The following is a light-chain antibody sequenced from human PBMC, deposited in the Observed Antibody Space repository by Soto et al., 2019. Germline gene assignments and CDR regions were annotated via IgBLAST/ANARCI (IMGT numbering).Light chain of an antibody. CDR2: GNS. CDR3: QSDDSSLSGYV. V-gene: IGLV1-40*01. J-gene: IGLJ1*01. Sequence: QSVLTQPPSVSGAPGQRVTISCTGSSSNIGAGYDVHWYQQLPGTAPKLLIYGNSNRPSGVPDRFYGSKSGTSASLAITGLQAEDEADYYCQSDDSSLSGYVFGTGTKLTVL. CDR1: SSNIGAGYD.